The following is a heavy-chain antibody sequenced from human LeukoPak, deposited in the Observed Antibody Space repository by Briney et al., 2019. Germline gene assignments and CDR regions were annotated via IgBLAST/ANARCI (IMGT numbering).Heavy chain of an antibody. D-gene: IGHD6-19*01. J-gene: IGHJ4*02. CDR2: ISWDSGSI. CDR3: ARDIFSVAGPDLDC. V-gene: IGHV3-9*01. CDR1: GFTFDNYA. Sequence: GGSLRLSCAASGFTFDNYAMHWVRQTPGKGLEWVSGISWDSGSINYADSVKGRFTISRDNAKNSLFLQMNSLRTEDTALYYCARDIFSVAGPDLDCWGQGTQATVRS.